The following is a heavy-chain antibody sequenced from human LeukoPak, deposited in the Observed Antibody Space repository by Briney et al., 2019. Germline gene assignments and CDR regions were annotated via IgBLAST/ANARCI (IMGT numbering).Heavy chain of an antibody. CDR1: GLTFGDYA. CDR3: AKGLRSFVGY. CDR2: IRSKAYGGTT. V-gene: IGHV3-49*03. J-gene: IGHJ4*02. D-gene: IGHD3-10*01. Sequence: GGSLRLSCTASGLTFGDYAMSWFRQAPGKGLEWVGFIRSKAYGGTTEYAASVKGRFTISRDDSKSIAYLQMNSLRAEDTAVYYCAKGLRSFVGYWGQGTLVTVSS.